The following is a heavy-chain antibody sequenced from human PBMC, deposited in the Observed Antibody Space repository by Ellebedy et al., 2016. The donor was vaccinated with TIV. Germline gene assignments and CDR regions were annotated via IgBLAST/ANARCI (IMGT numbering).Heavy chain of an antibody. CDR1: GGTVSGNV. CDR2: IIPLFGAA. Sequence: AASVKVSCKASGGTVSGNVITWVRQAPGQGLEWMGGIIPLFGAANSAQKFQGRVTITADEFTNTAYMGLSSLRSEDTAVYYCASDSSRMIRGVMKGWFDPWGQGTLVTVSS. CDR3: ASDSSRMIRGVMKGWFDP. V-gene: IGHV1-69*13. J-gene: IGHJ5*02. D-gene: IGHD3-10*01.